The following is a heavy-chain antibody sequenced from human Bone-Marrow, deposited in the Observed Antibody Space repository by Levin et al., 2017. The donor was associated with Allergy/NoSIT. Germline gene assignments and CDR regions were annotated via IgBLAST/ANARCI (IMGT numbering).Heavy chain of an antibody. D-gene: IGHD3-16*01. CDR3: ARENRARWGASGTDV. V-gene: IGHV5-51*01. CDR2: IDPANSET. J-gene: IGHJ6*02. CDR1: GYIFNTYW. Sequence: GESLKISCQGSGYIFNTYWIAWVRQMPGKGLEWMGIIDPANSETKYSPSLQGQVTISADKSISTVFLQWSSLKASDSGIYYCARENRARWGASGTDVWGQGTTVSVSS.